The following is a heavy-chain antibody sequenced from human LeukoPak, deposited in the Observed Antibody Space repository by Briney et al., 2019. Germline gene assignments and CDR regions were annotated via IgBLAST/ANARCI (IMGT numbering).Heavy chain of an antibody. CDR1: GGSISSSSYY. J-gene: IGHJ3*02. D-gene: IGHD3-16*01. CDR2: IYYSGST. V-gene: IGHV4-39*01. Sequence: RSSETLSLTCTVSGGSISSSSYYWGWIRQPPGKGLEWIGSIYYSGSTYYNPSLKSRVTISVDTSKNQFSLKLSSVTAADTAVYYCARQQGFGDTGDAFDIWGQGTMVTVSS. CDR3: ARQQGFGDTGDAFDI.